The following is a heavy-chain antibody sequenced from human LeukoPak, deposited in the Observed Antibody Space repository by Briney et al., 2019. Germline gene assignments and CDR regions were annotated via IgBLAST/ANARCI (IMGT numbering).Heavy chain of an antibody. D-gene: IGHD3-22*01. CDR1: GYTFTGYY. CDR3: AGTYYYDSSGYSGAFDI. Sequence: ASVKVSCKASGYTFTGYYMHWVRQAPGQGLEWMGWINPNSGGTNYAQKFQGRVTMTRDTSISTAYMELSRLRSDDTAVYYCAGTYYYDSSGYSGAFDIWGQGTMVTVSS. J-gene: IGHJ3*02. V-gene: IGHV1-2*02. CDR2: INPNSGGT.